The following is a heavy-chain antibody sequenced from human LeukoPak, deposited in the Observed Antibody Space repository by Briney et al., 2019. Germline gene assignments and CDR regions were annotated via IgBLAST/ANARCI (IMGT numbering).Heavy chain of an antibody. D-gene: IGHD3-22*01. CDR2: ISGSCGST. J-gene: IGHJ4*02. Sequence: PGWSLRLSCAASGFTFISYAMSWVRQAPGKGLEWVSAISGSCGSTYHTDSVKGRFTISRDNSKNTLYLQMNSLRAEDTAVYYCAKDYYYDSSGYSPFDYWGQGTLVTVSS. V-gene: IGHV3-23*01. CDR3: AKDYYYDSSGYSPFDY. CDR1: GFTFISYA.